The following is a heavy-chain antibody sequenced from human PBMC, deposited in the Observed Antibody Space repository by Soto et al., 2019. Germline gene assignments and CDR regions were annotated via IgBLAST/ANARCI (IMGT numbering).Heavy chain of an antibody. CDR2: TYYRSKWFN. D-gene: IGHD6-19*01. CDR3: SRDRAEAGTYYYGMDV. J-gene: IGHJ6*02. V-gene: IGHV6-1*01. Sequence: SQTLSLTCAISGDSVSRNSGAWNWLRQSPSRGLEWLGRTYYRSKWFNDYAVSVKGRITINPDTSKNQFSLQLNSVTPEDTAVYYCSRDRAEAGTYYYGMDVWGQGTTVTV. CDR1: GDSVSRNSGA.